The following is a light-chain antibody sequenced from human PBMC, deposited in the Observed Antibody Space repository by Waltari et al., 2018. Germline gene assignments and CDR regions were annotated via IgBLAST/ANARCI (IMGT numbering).Light chain of an antibody. J-gene: IGLJ2*01. V-gene: IGLV3-21*02. Sequence: SHVLTQPPSVSVAPGQTARITCVGNHLGSKSVHWYQQKPGQAPVLVGYDDDDRPSGIPERFSGSNSGNTATLTIIRVEAGDEADYFCQVWDSPSDPPEVFGGGTKLTVL. CDR1: HLGSKS. CDR3: QVWDSPSDPPEV. CDR2: DDD.